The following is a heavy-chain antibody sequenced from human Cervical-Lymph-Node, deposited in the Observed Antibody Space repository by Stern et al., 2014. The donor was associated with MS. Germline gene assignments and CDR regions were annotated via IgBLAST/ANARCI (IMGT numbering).Heavy chain of an antibody. V-gene: IGHV1-69*01. CDR3: ARSAGYYSAMDV. CDR2: IMRIFGTA. CDR1: GGTFSNSA. D-gene: IGHD3-3*01. J-gene: IGHJ6*02. Sequence: QLVQSGAEVKKPGSSVQVSCKTSGGTFSNSAFHWMRQAPGQGLEWMEGIMRIFGTATCAQRFQGRVTITAHESTSTAYMELSSLRSEDTALYYCARSAGYYSAMDVWGQGTTVTVSS.